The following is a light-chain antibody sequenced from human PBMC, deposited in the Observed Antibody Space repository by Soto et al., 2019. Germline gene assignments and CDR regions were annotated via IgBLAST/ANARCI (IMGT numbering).Light chain of an antibody. CDR2: GGS. V-gene: IGKV3-20*01. CDR3: QQSGNSPWT. Sequence: EIVMTQSPATLSVSPGERATLSCRASQSVSSNLAWYQQKPGQAPRLLIYGGSSRATGIPDRFSGSGSGTDLSLTISRMENEDFAVYYCQQSGNSPWTFGQGTKVDIK. CDR1: QSVSSN. J-gene: IGKJ1*01.